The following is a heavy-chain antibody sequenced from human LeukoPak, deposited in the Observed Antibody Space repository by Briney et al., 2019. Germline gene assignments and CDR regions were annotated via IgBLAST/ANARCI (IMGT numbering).Heavy chain of an antibody. Sequence: GGSLRLSCAASGFTFSSHWMSWVRQAPGKGLEWVANIKQDGSEKNYVDSVKGRFTISRDNSKNTLCLQMNSLRAEDTAVYYCAKGDFWSGYSSFDYWGQGTLVTVSS. CDR3: AKGDFWSGYSSFDY. D-gene: IGHD3-3*01. CDR2: IKQDGSEK. V-gene: IGHV3-7*03. CDR1: GFTFSSHW. J-gene: IGHJ4*02.